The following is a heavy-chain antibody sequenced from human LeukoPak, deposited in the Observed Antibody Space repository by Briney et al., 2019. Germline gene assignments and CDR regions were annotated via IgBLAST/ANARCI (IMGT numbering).Heavy chain of an antibody. J-gene: IGHJ5*02. CDR1: GYSISSDYY. CDR2: INHSGST. V-gene: IGHV4-38-2*02. D-gene: IGHD6-19*01. Sequence: PSETLSLTCTVSGYSISSDYYWSWIRQPPGKGLEWIGEINHSGSTNYNPSLKSRVTISVDTSKNQFSLKLSSVTAADTAVYYCATKGGYSSGYNWFDPWGQGTLVTVSS. CDR3: ATKGGYSSGYNWFDP.